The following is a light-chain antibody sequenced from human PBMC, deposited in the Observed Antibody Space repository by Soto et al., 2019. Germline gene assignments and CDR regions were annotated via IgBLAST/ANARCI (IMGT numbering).Light chain of an antibody. CDR2: ENN. J-gene: IGLJ1*01. Sequence: QSVLTQPPSVSAAPGQKVTISCSGSNSNIGSTYVSWYQQLPGTAPKLLIYENNKRPSGIPDRFSGSKSGTSATLGITGLQTGDEADYYCGAWDSGLSGYVFGTGTKVTVL. CDR1: NSNIGSTY. CDR3: GAWDSGLSGYV. V-gene: IGLV1-51*02.